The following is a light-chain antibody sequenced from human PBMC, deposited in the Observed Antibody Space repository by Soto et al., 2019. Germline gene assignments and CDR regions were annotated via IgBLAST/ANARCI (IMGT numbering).Light chain of an antibody. CDR3: QQYNTWPPLT. CDR1: QNIYSN. Sequence: IVMTQSPATLSVSPGERVTLSCRASQNIYSNIAWYQQRPGQAPRLLIYRASTRATGVPARFSGSGSGTDFTLTISSLQSEDFTVYYCQQYNTWPPLTFGGGTTLKIK. V-gene: IGKV3-15*01. J-gene: IGKJ4*01. CDR2: RAS.